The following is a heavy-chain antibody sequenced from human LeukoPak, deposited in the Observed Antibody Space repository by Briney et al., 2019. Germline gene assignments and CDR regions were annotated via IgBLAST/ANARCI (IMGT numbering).Heavy chain of an antibody. CDR2: MNPYSGNT. D-gene: IGHD2-8*01. Sequence: ASVKVSCKASGYTFTSYDINWVRQATGQGLEWMGWMNPYSGNTGYAQKFQGRATMTRNTSISTAYMELSSLRSEDTAVCYCARGLMVYAGIRFDPWGQGTLVTVSS. V-gene: IGHV1-8*01. J-gene: IGHJ5*02. CDR3: ARGLMVYAGIRFDP. CDR1: GYTFTSYD.